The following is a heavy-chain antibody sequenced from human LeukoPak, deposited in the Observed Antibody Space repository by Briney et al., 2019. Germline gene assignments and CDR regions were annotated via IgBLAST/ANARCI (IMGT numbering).Heavy chain of an antibody. V-gene: IGHV7-4-1*02. Sequence: ASVKVSCKASGYTFTSYAMNWVRQAPRQGLEWMGWINTNTGNPTYAQGFTGRFVFSLDTSVSTAYLQISSLKAEDTAVYYCARQGPGDCSSTRCYGVDSWGQGTLVTVSS. CDR3: ARQGPGDCSSTRCYGVDS. J-gene: IGHJ4*02. D-gene: IGHD2-2*01. CDR1: GYTFTSYA. CDR2: INTNTGNP.